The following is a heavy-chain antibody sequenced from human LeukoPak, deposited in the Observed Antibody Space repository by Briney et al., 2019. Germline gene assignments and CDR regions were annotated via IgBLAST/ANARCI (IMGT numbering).Heavy chain of an antibody. Sequence: PGRSLRLSCAASGFTFSSYGMHWVRQAPGKGLEWVAVISYDGSNKYYADSVKGRFTISRDNSKNTLYLQMNSLRAEDTAVYYCAKVDSSGYYFDYWGQGTLVTVSS. D-gene: IGHD3-22*01. J-gene: IGHJ4*02. V-gene: IGHV3-30*18. CDR1: GFTFSSYG. CDR2: ISYDGSNK. CDR3: AKVDSSGYYFDY.